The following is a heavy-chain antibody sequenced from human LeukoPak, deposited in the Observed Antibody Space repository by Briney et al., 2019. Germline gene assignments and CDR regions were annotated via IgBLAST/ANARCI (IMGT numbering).Heavy chain of an antibody. V-gene: IGHV4-34*01. D-gene: IGHD6-19*01. CDR1: GGPFSGYY. CDR3: ASWRRGAGDY. Sequence: PSGTLSLTCAVYGGPFSGYYWSWIRQPPGKGLEWIGEINHSGSTNYNPSLKSRVTISVDTSKNQFSLKLSSVTAADTAVYYCASWRRGAGDYWGQGTLVTVSS. CDR2: INHSGST. J-gene: IGHJ4*02.